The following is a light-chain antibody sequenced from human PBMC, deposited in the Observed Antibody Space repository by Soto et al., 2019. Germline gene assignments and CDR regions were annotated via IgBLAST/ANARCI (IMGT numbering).Light chain of an antibody. CDR3: QQYYNGRYT. CDR2: GAS. Sequence: EIVMTQSPATLSVSPGERATLSCRASQSISSNLAWYQQKPGQAPRLLIYGASTRATGIPARFSGSGSGTEFTLTISSLQSEDFAVYYCQQYYNGRYTFGQGTKLEIK. CDR1: QSISSN. J-gene: IGKJ2*01. V-gene: IGKV3-15*01.